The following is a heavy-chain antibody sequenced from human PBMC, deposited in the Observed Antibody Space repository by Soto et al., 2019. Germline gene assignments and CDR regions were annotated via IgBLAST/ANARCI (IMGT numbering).Heavy chain of an antibody. CDR2: IVVGSGNT. V-gene: IGHV1-58*01. D-gene: IGHD3-16*01. Sequence: ASVKVSCKASGFTFTSSAVQWVRQARGQRLEWIGWIVVGSGNTNYAQKFQERVTITRDMSTSTAYMELSSLRSEDTAVYYCAAPATRIMITFGAYDAFDIWGQGTMVTVSS. CDR1: GFTFTSSA. CDR3: AAPATRIMITFGAYDAFDI. J-gene: IGHJ3*02.